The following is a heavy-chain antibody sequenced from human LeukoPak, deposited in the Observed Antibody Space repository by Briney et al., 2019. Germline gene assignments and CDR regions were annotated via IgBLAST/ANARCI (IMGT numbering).Heavy chain of an antibody. D-gene: IGHD6-13*01. CDR3: ARAHPSSSLYYYYYMDV. V-gene: IGHV4-34*01. CDR1: GGSFSGYY. Sequence: SETLSLTCAVYGGSFSGYYWSWIRQPPGKGLEWIGEINHSGSTNYNPSLKSRVTISVDTSKNQFSLKLSSVTAADTAVYYCARAHPSSSLYYYYYMDVWGKGTTVTVSS. CDR2: INHSGST. J-gene: IGHJ6*03.